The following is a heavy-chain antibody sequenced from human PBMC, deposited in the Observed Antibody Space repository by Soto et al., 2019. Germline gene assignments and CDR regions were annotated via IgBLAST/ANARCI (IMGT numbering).Heavy chain of an antibody. CDR2: ISGSGGGT. D-gene: IGHD7-27*01. Sequence: PGGSLRLSCEASGVTFITSAMSWVRQAPGKGLEWVSTISGSGGGTYYADSVNGRFTISGDNSKNTLFLQMNSLRAEDTALYYCARNWGIFDYWGQGTLVTVSS. CDR1: GVTFITSA. CDR3: ARNWGIFDY. V-gene: IGHV3-23*01. J-gene: IGHJ4*02.